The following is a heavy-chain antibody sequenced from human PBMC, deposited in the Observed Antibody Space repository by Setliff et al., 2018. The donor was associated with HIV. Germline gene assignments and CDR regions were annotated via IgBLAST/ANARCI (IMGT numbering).Heavy chain of an antibody. CDR1: GGSIRSGSYY. V-gene: IGHV4-39*01. J-gene: IGHJ5*02. D-gene: IGHD3-22*01. CDR2: IYHTGRT. Sequence: PSETLSLTCTVSGGSIRSGSYYWTWIRQPPGKGLEWTGSIYHTGRTYYNRSLESRLTISIDTSKNQFSLKLTSVTAADTATYYCASRIYYYDESRVLREEGFVPWGQGTLVTVSS. CDR3: ASRIYYYDESRVLREEGFVP.